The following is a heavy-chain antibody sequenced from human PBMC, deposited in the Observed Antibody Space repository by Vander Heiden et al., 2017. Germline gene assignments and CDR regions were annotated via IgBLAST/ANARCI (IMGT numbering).Heavy chain of an antibody. D-gene: IGHD2-2*01. J-gene: IGHJ6*02. CDR1: GYNFNGHH. CDR2: IHPKSGGT. V-gene: IGHV1-2*02. CDR3: AKDRVYCSTSSCYSYYYGMDV. Sequence: VHLVQSGAEVKTPGASVQVPCKASGYNFNGHHMHWVRQAPGQGLEWMGWIHPKSGGTKYAQKFQGRVIMTRDTSINTAYMELSRLRSDDTAIYFCAKDRVYCSTSSCYSYYYGMDVWGQGTTVTVSS.